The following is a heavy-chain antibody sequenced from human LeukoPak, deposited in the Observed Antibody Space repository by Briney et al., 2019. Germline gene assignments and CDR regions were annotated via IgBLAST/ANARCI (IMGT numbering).Heavy chain of an antibody. Sequence: GGSLRLSCAASGFTFYYYCIHWVRHAPGKGLELLAVISFDVTNKYYTDSVKGRFTISRHNSKNTVKLQLNSLRVEDTAVYYCTKDPYSSTSVYYYAMDVWGQGTPVTVSS. J-gene: IGHJ6*02. V-gene: IGHV3-30*18. D-gene: IGHD6-13*01. CDR1: GFTFYYYC. CDR3: TKDPYSSTSVYYYAMDV. CDR2: ISFDVTNK.